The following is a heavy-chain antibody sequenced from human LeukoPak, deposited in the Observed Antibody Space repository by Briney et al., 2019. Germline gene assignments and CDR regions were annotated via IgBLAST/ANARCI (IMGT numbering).Heavy chain of an antibody. CDR2: IYYSGST. J-gene: IGHJ4*02. CDR3: ARGNGDLETFDY. D-gene: IGHD4-17*01. Sequence: SETLSLTCTVSGGSISSYYWSWIRQPPGKGLEWIGYIYYSGSTNYNPSRKSRVTISVDTSKNQFSLKLSSVTAADTAVYYCARGNGDLETFDYWGQGTLVTVSS. V-gene: IGHV4-59*01. CDR1: GGSISSYY.